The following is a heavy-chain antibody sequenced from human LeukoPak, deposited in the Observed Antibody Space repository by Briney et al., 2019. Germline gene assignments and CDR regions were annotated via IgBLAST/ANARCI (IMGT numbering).Heavy chain of an antibody. J-gene: IGHJ4*02. CDR1: GGTFSGYY. D-gene: IGHD2-15*01. V-gene: IGHV4-34*01. CDR3: ARGVPYCSGGSCYLPNYFDY. CDR2: INHSGST. Sequence: PSETLSLTCAVYGGTFSGYYWSWIRQAPGKGLEWIGEINHSGSTNYNPSLKSRVTISVDTSKNQFSLKLSSVTAADTAVYYCARGVPYCSGGSCYLPNYFDYWGQGTLVTVSS.